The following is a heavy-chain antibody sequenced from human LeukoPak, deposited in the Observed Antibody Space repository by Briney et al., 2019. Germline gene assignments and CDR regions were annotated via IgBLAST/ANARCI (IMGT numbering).Heavy chain of an antibody. CDR3: ARVARYYDFPRYTYYYYMDV. CDR1: GFNFDDFS. CDR2: ITSNGHYT. V-gene: IGHV3-20*04. Sequence: GGSLRLSCVGSGFNFDDFSLTWVRHVAGKGLEWVSGITSNGHYTVYRDPVKGRFTTSRDNANNSLFLQMQSLRAEDTAFYFCARVARYYDFPRYTYYYYMDVWGRGTTVTVSS. D-gene: IGHD3-3*01. J-gene: IGHJ6*03.